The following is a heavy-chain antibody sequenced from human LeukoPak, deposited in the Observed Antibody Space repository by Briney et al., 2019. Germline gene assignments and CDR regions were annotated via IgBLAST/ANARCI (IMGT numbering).Heavy chain of an antibody. CDR2: IYHSGST. V-gene: IGHV4-38-2*01. CDR3: ARSQERGAYSSSSDGDNWFDP. J-gene: IGHJ5*02. D-gene: IGHD6-6*01. CDR1: GYSISSGYY. Sequence: SETLSLTCAVSGYSISSGYYWGWIRQPPGKGLEWIGSIYHSGSTYYNPSLKSRVTISVDTSKNQFSLKLSSVTAADTAVYCCARSQERGAYSSSSDGDNWFDPWGQGTLVTVSS.